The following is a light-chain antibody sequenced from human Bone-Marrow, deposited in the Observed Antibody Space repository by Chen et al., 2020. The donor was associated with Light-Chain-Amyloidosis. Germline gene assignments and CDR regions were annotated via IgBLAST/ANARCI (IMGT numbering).Light chain of an antibody. CDR2: EVT. J-gene: IGLJ1*01. CDR3: SSYTITNTLV. Sequence: SAPTQPAPVAGSPGQRFTNACTRTSSDVGGDNHVPWYQQHPDKAPKLMIYEVTNRPSWVPDRFSGSKSDNTASLTISGLQTEGEADYFCSSYTITNTLVFGSGTRVTVL. V-gene: IGLV2-14*01. CDR1: SSDVGGDNH.